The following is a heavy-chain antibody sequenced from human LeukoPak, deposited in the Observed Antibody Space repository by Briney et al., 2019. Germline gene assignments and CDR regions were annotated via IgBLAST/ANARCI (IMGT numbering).Heavy chain of an antibody. CDR2: ISWNSGSI. Sequence: GGSLRLSCAASGFTFDDYAMHWVRQAPGKGLEWVPGISWNSGSINYADSVKGRFTISRDNAKNSLYLQMNSLRPEDTALYYCAKDISVAAAEGGDFDYLGQGTLVTVSS. D-gene: IGHD6-13*01. CDR3: AKDISVAAAEGGDFDY. V-gene: IGHV3-9*01. J-gene: IGHJ4*02. CDR1: GFTFDDYA.